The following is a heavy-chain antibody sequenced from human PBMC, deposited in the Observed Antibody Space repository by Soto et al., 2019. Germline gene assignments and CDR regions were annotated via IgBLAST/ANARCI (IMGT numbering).Heavy chain of an antibody. CDR2: IYYTGTT. D-gene: IGHD4-17*01. V-gene: IGHV4-31*03. CDR3: ARDDSFYGEPGYGMNV. J-gene: IGHJ6*02. CDR1: GATISSGGFY. Sequence: SETLSLTCTVSGATISSGGFYWSWIRQRPEKSLERIGHIYYTGTTSYNPSHNSRVTISLDMSSNQFSLKLRSVTAADTAKYFCARDDSFYGEPGYGMNVWGQGTTVTVSS.